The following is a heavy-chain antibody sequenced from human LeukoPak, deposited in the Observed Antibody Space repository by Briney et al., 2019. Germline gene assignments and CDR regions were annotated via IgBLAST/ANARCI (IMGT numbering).Heavy chain of an antibody. J-gene: IGHJ4*02. D-gene: IGHD5-12*01. CDR1: VCGFSSYT. V-gene: IGHV1-69*02. CDR2: IMAILGIA. CDR3: VKSGFGDSGYDYPDY. Sequence: ASVKVSCKAAVCGFSSYTISWVRQAPGQGLEWMGRIMAILGIANYAQKSQGKVTITADKTTSTAYMDLSSLRSEHTALYYCVKSGFGDSGYDYPDYWGQGTLVTVSS.